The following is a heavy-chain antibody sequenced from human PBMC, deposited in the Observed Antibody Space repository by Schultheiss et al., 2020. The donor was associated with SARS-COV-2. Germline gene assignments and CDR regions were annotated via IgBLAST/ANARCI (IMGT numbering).Heavy chain of an antibody. CDR2: ISSNGGST. CDR3: ARDTLINDFWSGYSFYFDY. CDR1: GFTFSSYA. V-gene: IGHV3-64*04. D-gene: IGHD3-3*01. Sequence: GGSLRLSCSASGFTFSSYAMHWVRQAPGKGLEYVSAISSNGGSTYYADSVKGRFTISRDNSKNTLYLQMNSLRAEDTAVYYCARDTLINDFWSGYSFYFDYWGQGTLVTVSS. J-gene: IGHJ4*02.